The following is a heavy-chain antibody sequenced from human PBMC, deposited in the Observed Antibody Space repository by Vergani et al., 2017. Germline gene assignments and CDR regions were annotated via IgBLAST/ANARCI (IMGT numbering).Heavy chain of an antibody. J-gene: IGHJ4*02. CDR2: ILGRGTS. CDR1: GASMSSVGYY. CDR3: ARVSSAAGYSGPDS. V-gene: IGHV4-61*02. D-gene: IGHD1-26*01. Sequence: QVQLQESGPGLVKPSQTLSLTCTVSGASMSSVGYYWPWIRPSAGKRMEWIGDILGRGTSNYNPSFQGRVSMSVATSKDQFSLTLSSVNATDTAGYYCARVSSAAGYSGPDSWGQGTRVTVSS.